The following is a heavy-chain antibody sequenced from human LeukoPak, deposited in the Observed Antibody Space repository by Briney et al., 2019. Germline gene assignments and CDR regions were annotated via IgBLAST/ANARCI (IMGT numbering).Heavy chain of an antibody. J-gene: IGHJ5*02. CDR3: ARDSQVHCFDP. D-gene: IGHD1-1*01. V-gene: IGHV1-69*04. Sequence: ASVKVSCKASGCTFSSYSISWVRQAPGQGLEWMGRIIPILGIANYAQKFQGRVTITADKSTSTSYMELSSLRSEDTAVYYCARDSQVHCFDPWGQGTLVTVSS. CDR2: IIPILGIA. CDR1: GCTFSSYS.